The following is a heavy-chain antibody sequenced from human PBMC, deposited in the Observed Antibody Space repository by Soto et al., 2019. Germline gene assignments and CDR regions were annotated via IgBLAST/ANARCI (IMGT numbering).Heavy chain of an antibody. Sequence: GESLKISCKGSGDSFSSYWIVWVRQMPGKGLEWMGRIDPSDSQTYYSPAFRGHVTISATKSITTVFLQWSGLRASDTAMYYCARQIYDSDTGPNFQYYFDSWGQGTPVTVSS. J-gene: IGHJ4*02. CDR2: IDPSDSQT. CDR1: GDSFSSYW. CDR3: ARQIYDSDTGPNFQYYFDS. V-gene: IGHV5-10-1*01. D-gene: IGHD3-22*01.